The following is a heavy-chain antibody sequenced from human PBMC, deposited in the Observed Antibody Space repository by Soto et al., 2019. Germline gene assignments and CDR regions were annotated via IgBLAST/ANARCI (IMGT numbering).Heavy chain of an antibody. J-gene: IGHJ5*02. V-gene: IGHV3-48*01. CDR2: ISSSSSTI. D-gene: IGHD4-17*01. CDR1: GFIFSSYS. Sequence: EVQLVESGGGLVQPGGSLRLSCAASGFIFSSYSMNWVRQAPGKGLEWVSYISSSSSTIYYADSVKGRFTISRDNAKNSLYLQMNSLRAEDTAVYYCAREEDYGDYNWFDPWGQGTLVTVSS. CDR3: AREEDYGDYNWFDP.